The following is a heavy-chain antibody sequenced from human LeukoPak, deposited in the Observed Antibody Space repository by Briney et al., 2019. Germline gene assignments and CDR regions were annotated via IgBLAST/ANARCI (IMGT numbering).Heavy chain of an antibody. J-gene: IGHJ4*02. CDR3: ARESVGDCSSTSCYIPPPDY. CDR1: GYTFTSYG. Sequence: ASVKVSCKASGYTFTSYGISWVRQAPGQGLEWMGWISAYNGNTNYAQKLQGRVTMTTDTSTSTAYMELRSLRSDDTAVYYCARESVGDCSSTSCYIPPPDYWGQGTLVTVSS. V-gene: IGHV1-18*01. CDR2: ISAYNGNT. D-gene: IGHD2-2*01.